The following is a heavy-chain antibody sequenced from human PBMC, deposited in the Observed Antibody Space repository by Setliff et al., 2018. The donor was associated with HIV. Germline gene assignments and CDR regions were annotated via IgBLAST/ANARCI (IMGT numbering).Heavy chain of an antibody. CDR1: GFTFSSYW. CDR2: IGRDGTVA. CDR3: VRGSGYYYFDN. J-gene: IGHJ4*02. V-gene: IGHV3-74*01. Sequence: PGGSLRLSCAASGFTFSSYWMHWVRRGPGRGLEWVSRIGRDGTVANYADSVKGRFTISRDNAKNMLYPQMNSLSADDTAVYYCVRGSGYYYFDNWGQGALVTVSS. D-gene: IGHD3-22*01.